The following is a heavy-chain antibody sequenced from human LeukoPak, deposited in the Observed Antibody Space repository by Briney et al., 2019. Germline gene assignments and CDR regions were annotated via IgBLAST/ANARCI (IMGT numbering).Heavy chain of an antibody. CDR2: MNPNRGNT. Sequence: ASVKVSCKASGYTFTSYDINWVRQATGQGLEWMGWMNPNRGNTGYAQKFQGRVTMTRNTSISTAYMELSSLISEDTAVYYCARGRYSNRGFDYWGQGTLVTVSS. V-gene: IGHV1-8*01. J-gene: IGHJ4*02. CDR1: GYTFTSYD. D-gene: IGHD5-12*01. CDR3: ARGRYSNRGFDY.